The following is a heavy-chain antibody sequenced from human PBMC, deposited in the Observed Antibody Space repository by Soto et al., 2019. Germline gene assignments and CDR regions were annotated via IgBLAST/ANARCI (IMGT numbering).Heavy chain of an antibody. Sequence: CGSLRLSCAASRFTFSMAWISWVLPPPLKGLEWVASIKQEGREKWYGDSVKGRFTISRDNAENSLYLKMNSLSAEDTAVYYCARVYCSGGSCYHLDYWGQGTLVTVSS. J-gene: IGHJ4*02. CDR1: RFTFSMAW. D-gene: IGHD2-15*01. V-gene: IGHV3-7*01. CDR3: ARVYCSGGSCYHLDY. CDR2: IKQEGREK.